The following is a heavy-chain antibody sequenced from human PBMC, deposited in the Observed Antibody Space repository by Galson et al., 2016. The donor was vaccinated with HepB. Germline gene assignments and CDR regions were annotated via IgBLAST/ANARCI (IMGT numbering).Heavy chain of an antibody. J-gene: IGHJ5*02. V-gene: IGHV3-30*18. CDR1: GFTFNSYG. D-gene: IGHD1-1*01. CDR3: TKESTTLLTAYNWFDH. CDR2: ISYDGANK. Sequence: SLRLSCAASGFTFNSYGMHWVRQAPGKGLEWVAVISYDGANKYYGDSVQVRFTISRDKPRNTLYLQMTSLRAEDTAVYYCTKESTTLLTAYNWFDHWGQGTPVSVSS.